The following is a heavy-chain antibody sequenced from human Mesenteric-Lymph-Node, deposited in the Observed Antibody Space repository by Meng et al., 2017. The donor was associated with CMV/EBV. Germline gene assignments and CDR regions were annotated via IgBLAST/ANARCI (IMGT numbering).Heavy chain of an antibody. D-gene: IGHD4-11*01. CDR2: ISYDGSNK. CDR1: GFTFSSYA. V-gene: IGHV3-30-3*01. J-gene: IGHJ4*02. Sequence: GGSLRLSCAASGFTFSSYAMHWVRQAPGKGLEWVAVISYDGSNKYYADSVKGRFTISRDNSKNTLYLQMNSLRAEDTAVYYCARERHDYSNYVDYWGQGTLVTVSS. CDR3: ARERHDYSNYVDY.